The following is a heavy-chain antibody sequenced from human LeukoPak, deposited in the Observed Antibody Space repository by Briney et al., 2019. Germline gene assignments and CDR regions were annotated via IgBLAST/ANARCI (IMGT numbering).Heavy chain of an antibody. V-gene: IGHV3-53*01. D-gene: IGHD6-13*01. Sequence: GGSLRLSCAASGFTVTGNYMSWVRQAPGKGLEWVSVIYSGGSTYYADSVKGRFTISRDNSKNTLYLQMNSLRAEDTAVYHCARAPSHSPYNFYYMDVWGKGTTVTVSS. CDR1: GFTVTGNY. CDR2: IYSGGST. J-gene: IGHJ6*03. CDR3: ARAPSHSPYNFYYMDV.